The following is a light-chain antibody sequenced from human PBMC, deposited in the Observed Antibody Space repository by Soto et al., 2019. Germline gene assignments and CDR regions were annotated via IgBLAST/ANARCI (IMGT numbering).Light chain of an antibody. CDR3: QQSGSSFYT. V-gene: IGKV3-20*01. Sequence: EIVLTQSPGTLSLSPGERATLSCRASQSVSSAYLAWYQQIPGQAPRLLIYGASSRATGIPDRFSGSGSGTYFTLTISGLEPEDFAVSYCQQSGSSFYTFGQGTKLEIK. CDR1: QSVSSAY. CDR2: GAS. J-gene: IGKJ2*01.